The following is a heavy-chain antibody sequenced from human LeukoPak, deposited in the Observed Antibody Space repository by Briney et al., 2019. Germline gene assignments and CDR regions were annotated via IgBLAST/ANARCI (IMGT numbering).Heavy chain of an antibody. D-gene: IGHD7-27*01. CDR2: IYYSGGT. CDR3: ARRSPGEAFDI. CDR1: GFSISSHD. J-gene: IGHJ3*02. V-gene: IGHV4-59*11. Sequence: PSETLSLTCAVSGFSISSHDWNWIRQPPGKGLEWIGYIYYSGGTNYNPSLKSRVTISVETSKNQFSLKLSSVTAADTAVYYCARRSPGEAFDIWGQGTMVTVSS.